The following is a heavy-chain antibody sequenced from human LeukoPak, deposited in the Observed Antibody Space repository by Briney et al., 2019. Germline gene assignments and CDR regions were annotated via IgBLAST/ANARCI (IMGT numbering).Heavy chain of an antibody. V-gene: IGHV3-30*03. CDR2: ISYDGSNK. Sequence: GGSLRLSCAASGFIFSNYGMHWVRQAPGKGLEWVAVISYDGSNKYYADSVKGRFTISRDNSKNTLYLQMNSLRAEDTAVYYCATGRSFSSSSPCEYWGQGTLVTVSS. J-gene: IGHJ4*02. CDR3: ATGRSFSSSSPCEY. D-gene: IGHD6-6*01. CDR1: GFIFSNYG.